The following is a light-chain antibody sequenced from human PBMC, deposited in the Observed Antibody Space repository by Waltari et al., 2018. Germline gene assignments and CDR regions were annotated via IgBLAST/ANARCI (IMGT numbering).Light chain of an antibody. J-gene: IGLJ2*01. CDR1: SLRSYY. V-gene: IGLV3-19*01. Sequence: SSELTQDPAVSVAMGQTVRITCQGDSLRSYYASWYQQRPGQPPILVLYDKNNRPSGVPDRFSGSSSHNTGSLTITGAQAEDEASYYCHSRDASGVAGSFGGGTKLTVL. CDR3: HSRDASGVAGS. CDR2: DKN.